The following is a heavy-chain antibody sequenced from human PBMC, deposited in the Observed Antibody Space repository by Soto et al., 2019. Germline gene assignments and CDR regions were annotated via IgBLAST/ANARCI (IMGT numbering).Heavy chain of an antibody. J-gene: IGHJ6*02. CDR3: ARGGVRPPSIVVVTAIPIHYYGMDV. V-gene: IGHV4-31*03. CDR2: IYYSGST. D-gene: IGHD2-21*02. CDR1: GGSISSGGYY. Sequence: SETLSLTCTVSGGSISSGGYYWSWIRQHPGKGLEWIGYIYYSGSTYYNPSLKSRVTISVDTSKNQFSLKLSSVTAADTAVYYCARGGVRPPSIVVVTAIPIHYYGMDVWGQGTTVTV.